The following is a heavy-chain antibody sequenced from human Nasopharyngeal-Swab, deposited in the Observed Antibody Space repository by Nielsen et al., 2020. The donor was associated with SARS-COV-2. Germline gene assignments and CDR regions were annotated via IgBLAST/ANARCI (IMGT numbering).Heavy chain of an antibody. CDR3: AKDRDSGDESEEYYHYYGMDV. D-gene: IGHD6-25*01. J-gene: IGHJ6*02. Sequence: GESLQISCAASGFTFRNFAMHWVRQGPGKGLEWVSVISGDNENTYYADSVRGRFTISRDNSKNTLNLQMNNRRAEDTAIYYCAKDRDSGDESEEYYHYYGMDVWGQGAPVTVSS. CDR1: GFTFRNFA. CDR2: ISGDNENT. V-gene: IGHV3-23*01.